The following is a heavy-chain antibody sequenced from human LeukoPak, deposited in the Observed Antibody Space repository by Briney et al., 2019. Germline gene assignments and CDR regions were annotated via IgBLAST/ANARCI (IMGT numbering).Heavy chain of an antibody. CDR1: GLTFSDDE. CDR3: ARDATTEPGTVYMDV. CDR2: ISTSGSII. J-gene: IGHJ6*03. V-gene: IGHV3-48*03. Sequence: GGSLRLSCAASGLTFSDDEMNWVRQARGKGLEWILHISTSGSIIHYADSVKGRFTISRDNAKNSLYLQMNSLRAEDTALYFCARDATTEPGTVYMDVWGKGTTVTISS. D-gene: IGHD6-13*01.